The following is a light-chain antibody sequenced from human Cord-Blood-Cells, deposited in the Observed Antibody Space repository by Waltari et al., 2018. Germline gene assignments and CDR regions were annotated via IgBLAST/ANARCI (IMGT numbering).Light chain of an antibody. Sequence: DIQMTTPPSTLLAFVGDRVTITCRASKRIVSWLAWYQQKPGKAPKLLIYDASSLESGVPSRFSGSGSGTEFTLTISSLQPDDFSTYYCQQYNSYTITFGQGTRLEIK. V-gene: IGKV1-5*01. J-gene: IGKJ5*01. CDR1: KRIVSW. CDR3: QQYNSYTIT. CDR2: DAS.